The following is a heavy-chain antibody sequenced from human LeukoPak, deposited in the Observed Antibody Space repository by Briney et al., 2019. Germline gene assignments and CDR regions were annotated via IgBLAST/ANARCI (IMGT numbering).Heavy chain of an antibody. CDR1: GYTFSVYY. CDR2: INPNSDIT. CDR3: ARRDHFDF. J-gene: IGHJ4*02. V-gene: IGHV1-2*04. Sequence: ASVKVSCKASGYTFSVYYVRWVRQAPGQGLEWMGRINPNSDITNYAQNFQGWVTLTRDTSISTAYMERSRLRSDDTAVYYCARRDHFDFWGQGTLVTVSS.